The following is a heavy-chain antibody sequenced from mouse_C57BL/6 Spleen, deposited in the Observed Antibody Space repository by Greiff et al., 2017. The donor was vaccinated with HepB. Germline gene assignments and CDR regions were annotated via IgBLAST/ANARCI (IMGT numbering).Heavy chain of an antibody. V-gene: IGHV1-42*01. CDR1: GYSFTGYY. D-gene: IGHD2-3*01. Sequence: EVKLMESGPELVKPGASVKISCKASGYSFTGYYMNWVKQSPEKSLEWIGEINPSTGGTTYNQKFKAKATLTVDKSSSTAYMQLKSLTSEDSAVYYCARKDYDGFMDYWGQGTSVTVSS. CDR3: ARKDYDGFMDY. CDR2: INPSTGGT. J-gene: IGHJ4*01.